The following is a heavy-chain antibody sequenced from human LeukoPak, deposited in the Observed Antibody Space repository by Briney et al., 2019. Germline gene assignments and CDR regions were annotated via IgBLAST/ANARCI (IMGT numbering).Heavy chain of an antibody. V-gene: IGHV4-59*08. CDR3: ARWYSSSWYFSAFDI. CDR1: GGSISSYY. D-gene: IGHD6-13*01. J-gene: IGHJ3*02. CDR2: IYYSGST. Sequence: PSETLSLTCTVSGGSISSYYWGWIRQPPGKGLEWIGYIYYSGSTNYNPSLKSRVTISVDTSKNQFSLKLSSVTAADTAVYYCARWYSSSWYFSAFDIWGQGTMVTVSS.